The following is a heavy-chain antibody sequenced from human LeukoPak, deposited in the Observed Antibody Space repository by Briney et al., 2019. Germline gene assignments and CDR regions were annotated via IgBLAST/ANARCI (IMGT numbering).Heavy chain of an antibody. D-gene: IGHD1-26*01. CDR3: ITDPLGIVGATFWDDAFDI. J-gene: IGHJ3*02. Sequence: GGSLRLSCAASGFTFSNAWMSWVRQAPGKGLEWVGRIKSKTDGGTTDYAAPVKGRFTISRDDSKNTLYLQMNSLKTEDTAVYYCITDPLGIVGATFWDDAFDIWGQGTMVTVSS. CDR1: GFTFSNAW. V-gene: IGHV3-15*01. CDR2: IKSKTDGGTT.